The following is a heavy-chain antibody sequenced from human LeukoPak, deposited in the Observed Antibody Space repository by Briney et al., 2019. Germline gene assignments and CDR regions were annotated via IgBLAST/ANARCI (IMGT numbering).Heavy chain of an antibody. CDR3: AHSLKIFRVLKGTYFDY. J-gene: IGHJ4*02. D-gene: IGHD3-3*01. CDR1: GFSLSTGGGG. V-gene: IGHV2-5*01. CDR2: IYWNDDK. Sequence: SGPTLVKPTQTLTLTYTFSGFSLSTGGGGVGWIRQPPGKALECLALIYWNDDKRSSPFLKSRLTITKDTSKNQVVLTMTNMDPLDTATYFCAHSLKIFRVLKGTYFDYWGQGTLVTVSS.